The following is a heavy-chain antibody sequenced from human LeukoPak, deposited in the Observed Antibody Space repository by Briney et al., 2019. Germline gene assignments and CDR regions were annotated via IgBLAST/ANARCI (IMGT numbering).Heavy chain of an antibody. CDR3: ARASRDGHNQNFDH. D-gene: IGHD5-24*01. CDR2: IYPGGSET. Sequence: GESLKISCKGLGYSFRSYWNAWVRQRPGKGLEWMGIIYPGGSETRYDPSFQGQVTISADSSTSTAYLQWSSLRASDTAMSYRARASRDGHNQNFDHWGQGTLVTVSS. V-gene: IGHV5-51*01. CDR1: GYSFRSYW. J-gene: IGHJ4*02.